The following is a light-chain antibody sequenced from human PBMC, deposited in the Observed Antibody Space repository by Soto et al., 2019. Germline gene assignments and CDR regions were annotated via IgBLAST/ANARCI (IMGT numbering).Light chain of an antibody. Sequence: QSVLTQPASVSGSPGQSITISCTGTSSDVGNYNFVSWYQQHPGKAPKLMIYEVTNRPSGVSYRFSGSKSGNTASLTVSGLQAEDEANYYCSSYTTINTVIFGGGTKLTVL. CDR2: EVT. V-gene: IGLV2-14*01. CDR1: SSDVGNYNF. CDR3: SSYTTINTVI. J-gene: IGLJ2*01.